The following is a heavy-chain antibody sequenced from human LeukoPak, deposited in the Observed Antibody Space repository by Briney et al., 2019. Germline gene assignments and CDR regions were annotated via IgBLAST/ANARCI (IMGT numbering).Heavy chain of an antibody. Sequence: SVKVSCKASGDTFSSSAISWLRQAPGQGLEWMGGIIPVFHTTNIAQKFQGRVTVTTDESATTAYMELTSLRSEDTAVYYCAREGLGELTLDYWGQGTLVTVSS. D-gene: IGHD3-16*01. J-gene: IGHJ4*02. CDR2: IIPVFHTT. CDR1: GDTFSSSA. V-gene: IGHV1-69*05. CDR3: AREGLGELTLDY.